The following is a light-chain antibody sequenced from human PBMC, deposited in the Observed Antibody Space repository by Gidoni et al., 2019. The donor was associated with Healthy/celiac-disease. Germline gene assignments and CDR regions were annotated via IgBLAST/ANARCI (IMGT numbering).Light chain of an antibody. J-gene: IGKJ3*01. V-gene: IGKV3-20*01. CDR3: QQYGSSFT. CDR1: QSVSSSY. Sequence: DIVLTQSPGTLSLSPGERATLSCRASQSVSSSYLAWYQQKPGQAPRILIYGASSRATGLPDRFSGSGSGTDFTLTISRLEPEDFAVYYCQQYGSSFTFGPGTKVDIK. CDR2: GAS.